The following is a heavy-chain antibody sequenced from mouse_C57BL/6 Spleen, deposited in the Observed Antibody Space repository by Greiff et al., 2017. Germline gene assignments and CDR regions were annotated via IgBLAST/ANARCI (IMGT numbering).Heavy chain of an antibody. D-gene: IGHD2-3*01. CDR3: AREIYDGPLDY. Sequence: QVQLQQPGAELVRPGSSVKLSCKASGYTFTSYWMDWVKQRPGQGLEWIGNIYPSDSETHYNQKFKDKATLTVDKSSSTAYMQLSSLTSEDSAVYYCAREIYDGPLDYWGQGTTLTVSS. CDR1: GYTFTSYW. CDR2: IYPSDSET. J-gene: IGHJ2*01. V-gene: IGHV1-61*01.